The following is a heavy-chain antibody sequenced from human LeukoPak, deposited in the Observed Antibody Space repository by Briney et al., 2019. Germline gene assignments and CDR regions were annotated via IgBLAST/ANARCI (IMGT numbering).Heavy chain of an antibody. D-gene: IGHD2/OR15-2a*01. CDR1: GFTFSSYG. J-gene: IGHJ4*02. CDR2: IKQDGSEK. Sequence: GGSLRLSCAASGFTFSSYGMSWVRQAPGKGLEGVANIKQDGSEKYYVDSVKGRFTISRDNAKNSLYLQMNSLRAEDTAVYYCARESNIPVFDYWGQGTLVTVSS. CDR3: ARESNIPVFDY. V-gene: IGHV3-7*01.